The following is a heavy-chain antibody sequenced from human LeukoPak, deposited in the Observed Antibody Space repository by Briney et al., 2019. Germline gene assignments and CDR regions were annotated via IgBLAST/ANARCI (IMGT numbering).Heavy chain of an antibody. J-gene: IGHJ5*02. CDR3: ARVSLSSSWKNWFVP. CDR2: ISAYNGNT. V-gene: IGHV1-18*01. CDR1: GYTFTSYG. D-gene: IGHD6-13*01. Sequence: ASVKVSCKASGYTFTSYGISWVRQAPGQGLEWMGWISAYNGNTNYAQKLQGRVTMTTDTSTSTAYMELRSLRSDDTAVYYCARVSLSSSWKNWFVPWGQGTLVSVSS.